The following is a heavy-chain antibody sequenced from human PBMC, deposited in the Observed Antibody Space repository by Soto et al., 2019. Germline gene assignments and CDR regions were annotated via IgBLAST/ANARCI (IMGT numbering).Heavy chain of an antibody. J-gene: IGHJ6*03. Sequence: GGSLRLSCAASGFTFSSYSMNWVRQAPGKGLERVSYISSSSSTIYYADSVKGRFTISRDNAKNSLYLQMNSLRAEDTVVYYCARDIDYDFWSGYLDYYYMDVWGKGTTVTVSS. CDR3: ARDIDYDFWSGYLDYYYMDV. CDR1: GFTFSSYS. CDR2: ISSSSSTI. D-gene: IGHD3-3*01. V-gene: IGHV3-48*01.